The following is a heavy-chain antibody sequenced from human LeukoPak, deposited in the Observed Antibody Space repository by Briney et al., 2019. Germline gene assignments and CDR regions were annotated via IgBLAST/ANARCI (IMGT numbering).Heavy chain of an antibody. Sequence: PSETLSLTCTVAGGSISSYYWSWIRQPPGKGLEWIGYIYYSGSTNYNPSLKSRVTTSVDTSKNQFSLKLSSVTAADTAVYYCARVLYNWTPDPWGQGTLVTVSS. CDR1: GGSISSYY. V-gene: IGHV4-59*08. CDR2: IYYSGST. D-gene: IGHD1-20*01. CDR3: ARVLYNWTPDP. J-gene: IGHJ5*02.